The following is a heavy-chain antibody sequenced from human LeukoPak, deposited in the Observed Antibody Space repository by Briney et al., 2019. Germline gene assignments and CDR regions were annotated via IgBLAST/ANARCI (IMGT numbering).Heavy chain of an antibody. CDR1: GFTFSDYY. V-gene: IGHV3-11*01. D-gene: IGHD6-13*01. Sequence: GGSLRLSCAASGFTFSDYYMSWIRQAPGKGLEWVSYISSSGSTIYYADSVKGRFTISRDNAKNSLYLQMNSLRAADTAVYYCARDLNRGSSWYWYYYGMDVWGQGTTVTVSS. J-gene: IGHJ6*02. CDR3: ARDLNRGSSWYWYYYGMDV. CDR2: ISSSGSTI.